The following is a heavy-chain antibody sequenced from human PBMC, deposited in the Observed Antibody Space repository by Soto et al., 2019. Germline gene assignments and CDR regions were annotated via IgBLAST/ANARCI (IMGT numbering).Heavy chain of an antibody. CDR1: GGSINSGGYY. CDR2: MYYSGST. CDR3: ARGPWRGTQDFDY. D-gene: IGHD1-1*01. Sequence: LSLTCTVSGGSINSGGYYWSWIRQHPGKGLEWIGYMYYSGSTQYNPSLRSRVTMSVDTSKNQLSLKLGSVTAADTAVYYCARGPWRGTQDFDYWGQGTLVTVSS. J-gene: IGHJ4*02. V-gene: IGHV4-31*03.